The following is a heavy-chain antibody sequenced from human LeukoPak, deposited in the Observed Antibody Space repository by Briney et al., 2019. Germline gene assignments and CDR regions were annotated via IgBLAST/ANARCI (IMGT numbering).Heavy chain of an antibody. Sequence: GASVKVSCKAFGGTFSSYAISWVRQAPGQGLEWMGGIIPIFGTANYAQKFQGRVTITTDESTSTAYMELSSLRSEDTAVYYCARHKDIVVVPAAIIGWFDPWGQGTLVTVSS. CDR2: IIPIFGTA. D-gene: IGHD2-2*02. CDR3: ARHKDIVVVPAAIIGWFDP. V-gene: IGHV1-69*05. CDR1: GGTFSSYA. J-gene: IGHJ5*02.